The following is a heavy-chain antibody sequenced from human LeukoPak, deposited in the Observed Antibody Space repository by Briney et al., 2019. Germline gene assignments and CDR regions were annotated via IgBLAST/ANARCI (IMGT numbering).Heavy chain of an antibody. Sequence: GGSLRLSCAASGFTVSSNYMSWVRQAPGKGLEWVSVIYSGGSTYYADSVKGRFTISRDNSKNTLCLQMNSLRAEDTAVYYCAREPPWDCGGDCYLYYFDYWGQGTLVTVSS. V-gene: IGHV3-66*01. D-gene: IGHD2-21*02. CDR2: IYSGGST. CDR1: GFTVSSNY. CDR3: AREPPWDCGGDCYLYYFDY. J-gene: IGHJ4*02.